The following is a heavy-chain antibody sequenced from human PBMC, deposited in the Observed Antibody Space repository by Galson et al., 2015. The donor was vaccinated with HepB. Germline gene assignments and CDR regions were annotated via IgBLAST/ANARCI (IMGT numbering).Heavy chain of an antibody. D-gene: IGHD6-13*01. Sequence: SVKVSCKASGCTFSSYTINWVRQAPGQGLEWMGRINIIDGITSYARKFQGRVTITRDKSTSTVYMELSSLRSEDTAIYYCARSVAACGNDAFDMWGQGTMVTFSS. CDR1: GCTFSSYT. CDR3: ARSVAACGNDAFDM. V-gene: IGHV1-69*02. J-gene: IGHJ3*02. CDR2: INIIDGIT.